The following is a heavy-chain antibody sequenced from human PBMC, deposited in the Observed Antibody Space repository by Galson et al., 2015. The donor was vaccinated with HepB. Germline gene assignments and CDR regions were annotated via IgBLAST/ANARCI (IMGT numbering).Heavy chain of an antibody. D-gene: IGHD3-22*01. J-gene: IGHJ2*01. CDR2: IKQDGSEK. CDR3: ARGDYYDSSGYTGGYFDL. CDR1: GFTFSSYW. V-gene: IGHV3-7*01. Sequence: SLRLSCAASGFTFSSYWMSWVRQAPGKGLEWVANIKQDGSEKYYVDSVKGRFTISRDNAKNSLYLQMNSLRAEDTAVYYCARGDYYDSSGYTGGYFDLWGRGTLVTVSS.